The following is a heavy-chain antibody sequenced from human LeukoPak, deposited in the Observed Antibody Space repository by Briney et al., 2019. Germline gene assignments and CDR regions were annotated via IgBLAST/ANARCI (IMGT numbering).Heavy chain of an antibody. V-gene: IGHV3-23*01. CDR3: AKLGVAAAVFDF. J-gene: IGHJ4*02. CDR1: GFTFSSYA. D-gene: IGHD3-3*01. Sequence: GGSLRLSCSAPGFTFSSYAMSWVRQAPGKGLEWVSAISGSGGSTYYADSVKGRFTISRDNSKNTLYLQMNSLRAEDTAVYHCAKLGVAAAVFDFWGQGTLVTVSS. CDR2: ISGSGGST.